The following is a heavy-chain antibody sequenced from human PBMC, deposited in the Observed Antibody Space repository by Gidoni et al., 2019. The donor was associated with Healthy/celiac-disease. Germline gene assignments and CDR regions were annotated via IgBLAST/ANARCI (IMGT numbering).Heavy chain of an antibody. D-gene: IGHD3-22*01. CDR2: IRSKSNSYAT. V-gene: IGHV3-73*02. CDR3: TRLGDYYDSSGYYYYYGMDV. CDR1: GFPFSGSA. Sequence: EVQLVESGGGLVQPGGSLKLSCADSGFPFSGSAMTWVRQASGKGLEWVVRIRSKSNSYATAYAASVKGRFTISRDDAKNTAYLQMNSLKTEDTAVYYCTRLGDYYDSSGYYYYYGMDVWGQGTTVTVSS. J-gene: IGHJ6*02.